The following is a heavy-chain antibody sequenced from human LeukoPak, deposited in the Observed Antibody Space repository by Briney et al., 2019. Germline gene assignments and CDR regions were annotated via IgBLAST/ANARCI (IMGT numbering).Heavy chain of an antibody. CDR1: GGTFSSYA. J-gene: IGHJ4*02. D-gene: IGHD5-18*01. CDR3: ARGEYSYGLYFDY. CDR2: IIPIFGTA. Sequence: GASVKVSCKASGGTFSSYAISRVRQAPGQGLEWMGGIIPIFGTANYAQKFQGRVTITADKSPSTAYMELSSLRSEYTAAYYCARGEYSYGLYFDYWGQGTLVTVSS. V-gene: IGHV1-69*06.